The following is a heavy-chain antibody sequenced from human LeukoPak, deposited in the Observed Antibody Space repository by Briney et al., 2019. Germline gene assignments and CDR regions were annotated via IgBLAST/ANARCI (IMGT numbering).Heavy chain of an antibody. V-gene: IGHV4-59*01. CDR2: IYYSGSA. J-gene: IGHJ6*02. Sequence: PSETLSLTCTVSGGSISSYYWSWIRQPPGKGLEWIGYIYYSGSANYNPSLKNRVTISVDTSKNQFSLKLSSVTAADTAVYYCARDYRGYGMDVWGQGTTVTVSS. CDR1: GGSISSYY. CDR3: ARDYRGYGMDV.